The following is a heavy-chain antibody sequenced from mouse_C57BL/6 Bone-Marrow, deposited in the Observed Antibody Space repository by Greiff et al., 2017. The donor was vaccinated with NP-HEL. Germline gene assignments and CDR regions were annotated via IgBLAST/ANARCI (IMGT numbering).Heavy chain of an antibody. J-gene: IGHJ2*01. V-gene: IGHV1-15*01. CDR2: IDPETGGT. CDR3: TRHGSRGFDY. Sequence: VQLHQSGAELVRPGASVTLSCKASGYTFTDYEMHWVKQTPVHGLEWIGAIDPETGGTAYNQKFKGKAILTADKSSSTAYMELRSLTSEDSAVYYCTRHGSRGFDYWGQGTTLTVSS. D-gene: IGHD1-1*01. CDR1: GYTFTDYE.